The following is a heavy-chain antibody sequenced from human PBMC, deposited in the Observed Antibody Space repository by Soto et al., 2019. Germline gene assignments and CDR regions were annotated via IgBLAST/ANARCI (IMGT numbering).Heavy chain of an antibody. CDR2: ISYSGSP. D-gene: IGHD1-26*01. CDR1: GGSISSVGYY. Sequence: SETLSLTCSVSGGSISSVGYYWCWIRQHPGTGLEWMGYISYSGSPYYSPSLKSRLTISANTYNTHFSVRLSSVTPADSAVYYCARAHLELQRPFRYYYHAMDVWGQGTTVTFS. CDR3: ARAHLELQRPFRYYYHAMDV. V-gene: IGHV4-31*03. J-gene: IGHJ6*02.